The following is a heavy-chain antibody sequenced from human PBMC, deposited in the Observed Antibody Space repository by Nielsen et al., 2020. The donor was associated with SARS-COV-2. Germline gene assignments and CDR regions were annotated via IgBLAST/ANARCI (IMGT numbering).Heavy chain of an antibody. CDR2: ISSSSSTI. J-gene: IGHJ4*02. CDR1: GFTFSSYS. CDR3: ARDDYVWGSYRYYKPGDY. V-gene: IGHV3-48*04. D-gene: IGHD3-16*02. Sequence: GESLKISCAASGFTFSSYSMNWVRQAPGKGLEWVSYISSSSSTIYYADSVKGRFTISRDNAKNSLYLQMNSLRAEDTAVYYCARDDYVWGSYRYYKPGDYWGQGTLVTVSS.